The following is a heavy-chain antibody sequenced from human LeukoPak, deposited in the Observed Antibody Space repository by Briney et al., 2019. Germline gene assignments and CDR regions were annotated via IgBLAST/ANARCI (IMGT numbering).Heavy chain of an antibody. D-gene: IGHD6-19*01. J-gene: IGHJ4*02. CDR3: ARGRMAGTYVFDY. Sequence: GASMKVSCKASGYTFTSYDINWVRQATGQGLEWMGWMNPNSGNTGYAQKFQGRVTITADEPTSTAYMELSSLRSEDTAVYYCARGRMAGTYVFDYWGQGTLVTVSS. CDR1: GYTFTSYD. CDR2: MNPNSGNT. V-gene: IGHV1-8*01.